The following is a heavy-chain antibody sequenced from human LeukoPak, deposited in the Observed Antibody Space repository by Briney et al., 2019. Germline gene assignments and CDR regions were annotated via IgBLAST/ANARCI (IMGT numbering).Heavy chain of an antibody. CDR2: ISGSGGST. V-gene: IGHV3-23*01. J-gene: IGHJ6*03. CDR3: AKDNTVTPDYYYYYMDV. CDR1: GFTFSSYA. D-gene: IGHD4-11*01. Sequence: GGSLRLSCAASGFTFSSYAMSWVRQAPGKGLEWVSAISGSGGSTYYADSVKGRFTISRDNSKDTLYLQMNSLRAEDTAVYYCAKDNTVTPDYYYYYMDVWGKGTTVTVSS.